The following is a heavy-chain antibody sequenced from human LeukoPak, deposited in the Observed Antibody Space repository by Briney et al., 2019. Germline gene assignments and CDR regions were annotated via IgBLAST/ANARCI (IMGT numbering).Heavy chain of an antibody. D-gene: IGHD1/OR15-1a*01. CDR1: GGSISSSSYY. CDR2: IYYSGST. J-gene: IGHJ5*02. Sequence: IPSETLSLTCTVSGGSISSSSYYWGWIRQPPGKGLEWIGSIYYSGSTYYNPSLKSRVTISVDTSKNQFSLKLSSVTAADTAVYYCAKVYSWNNVFDPWGQGTLVTVSS. CDR3: AKVYSWNNVFDP. V-gene: IGHV4-39*07.